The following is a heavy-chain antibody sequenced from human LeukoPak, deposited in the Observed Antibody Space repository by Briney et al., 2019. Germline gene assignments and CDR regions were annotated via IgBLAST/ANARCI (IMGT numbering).Heavy chain of an antibody. D-gene: IGHD3-22*01. CDR3: ARLKYYYDSSGYRAEYFQH. V-gene: IGHV4-59*01. CDR1: GGSISSYY. J-gene: IGHJ1*01. Sequence: SETLSLTCTVSGGSISSYYWSWIRQPPGKGLEWIGYIYYSGSTNYNPSLKSRATISVDTSKNQLSLKLSSVTAADTAVYYCARLKYYYDSSGYRAEYFQHWGQGTLVTASS. CDR2: IYYSGST.